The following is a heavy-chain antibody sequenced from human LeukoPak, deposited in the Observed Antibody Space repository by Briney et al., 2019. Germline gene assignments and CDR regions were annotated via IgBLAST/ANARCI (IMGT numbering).Heavy chain of an antibody. CDR3: ARAKNYYDSSGYYDLPDY. J-gene: IGHJ4*02. CDR1: GFTVSSNY. Sequence: GGSLRLSCAASGFTVSSNYMSWVRQAPGKGLEWVSVIYSGGSTYYADSVKGRFTISRDNSKNTLYLQMNSLRAEDTDVYYCARAKNYYDSSGYYDLPDYWGQGTLVTVSS. CDR2: IYSGGST. V-gene: IGHV3-53*01. D-gene: IGHD3-22*01.